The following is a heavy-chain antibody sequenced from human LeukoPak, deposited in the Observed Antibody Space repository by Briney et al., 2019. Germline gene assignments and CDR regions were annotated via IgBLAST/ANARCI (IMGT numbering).Heavy chain of an antibody. Sequence: GGSLRLSCVASGFTLGNYWMHWVRQAPGKGLEWVSGISGNGGTTYYADSVKGRFTISRDNSKNTLYLQMNSLRAEDTAVYYCAKDRTGLDWSFEYWGQGTLVTVSS. CDR3: AKDRTGLDWSFEY. V-gene: IGHV3-23*01. J-gene: IGHJ4*02. D-gene: IGHD3-9*01. CDR2: ISGNGGTT. CDR1: GFTLGNYW.